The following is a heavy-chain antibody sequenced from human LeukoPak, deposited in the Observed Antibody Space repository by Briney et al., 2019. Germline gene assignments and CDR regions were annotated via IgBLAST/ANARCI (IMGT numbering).Heavy chain of an antibody. CDR1: GFTFSTYA. D-gene: IGHD6-19*01. CDR3: AKDGPGVTVHYFDY. J-gene: IGHJ4*02. Sequence: AGGSLRLSCAASGFTFSTYAMSWVRQAAGKGLEWVSLISGSGGGTYYADSVKGRFTISRDNSKNTLYLQLNSLRVEDTALYYCAKDGPGVTVHYFDYWGQGTLVTVSS. CDR2: ISGSGGGT. V-gene: IGHV3-23*01.